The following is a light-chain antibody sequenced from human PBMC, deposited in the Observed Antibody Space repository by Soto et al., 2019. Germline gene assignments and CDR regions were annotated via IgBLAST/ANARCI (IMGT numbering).Light chain of an antibody. CDR1: QSISSW. J-gene: IGKJ2*01. CDR2: KAS. CDR3: QQYYTSSGYT. Sequence: DIQMTQSPSTLSASVGDRVTITCRASQSISSWLAWYQQKPGKAPKLLIYKASTLESGVHARFSGSGSGTEFTLTISSLPPDDFATYYCQQYYTSSGYTFGQGTNLEIK. V-gene: IGKV1-5*03.